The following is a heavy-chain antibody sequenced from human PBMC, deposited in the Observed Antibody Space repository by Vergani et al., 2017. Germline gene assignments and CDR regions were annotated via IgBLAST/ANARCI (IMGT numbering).Heavy chain of an antibody. Sequence: EVQLVESGGGLVKPGGSLRLSCAASGFTFSSYSMNWVRQAPGKGLEWVSSISSSSSYIYYADSVKGRFTISRDNAKNSLYLQMNSLRAEDTAVYYCAKHQQLVYFDYWGQGTLVTVSS. CDR3: AKHQQLVYFDY. V-gene: IGHV3-21*01. CDR2: ISSSSSYI. CDR1: GFTFSSYS. J-gene: IGHJ4*02. D-gene: IGHD6-6*01.